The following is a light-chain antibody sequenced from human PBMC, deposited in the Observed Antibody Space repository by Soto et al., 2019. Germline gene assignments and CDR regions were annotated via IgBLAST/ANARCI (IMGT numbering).Light chain of an antibody. Sequence: DIVLTHSPGTLSFSPWQRSPLSSRASQTVSSRLAWYQHKPGQAPRLLIYGASTRATGIPARFSGSGSGTEFTLTISSLQSEDFAVYYCHQSNDWWTFGQGTKVDIK. V-gene: IGKV3-15*01. CDR2: GAS. J-gene: IGKJ1*01. CDR3: HQSNDWWT. CDR1: QTVSSR.